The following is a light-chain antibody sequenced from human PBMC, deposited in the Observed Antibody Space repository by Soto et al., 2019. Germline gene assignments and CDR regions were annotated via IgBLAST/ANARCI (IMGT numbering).Light chain of an antibody. V-gene: IGKV3-20*01. CDR3: QQYGSSPT. CDR1: QSVSSSY. Sequence: EIVLTQSPGTLSLSPGERATLSCRSSQSVSSSYLAWYQQKPGQAPRLLIYDVSSRATGIPDRFSGSGSGTDVTLTISRLGPEDFAVYYCQQYGSSPTFGQGTKVEIK. J-gene: IGKJ1*01. CDR2: DVS.